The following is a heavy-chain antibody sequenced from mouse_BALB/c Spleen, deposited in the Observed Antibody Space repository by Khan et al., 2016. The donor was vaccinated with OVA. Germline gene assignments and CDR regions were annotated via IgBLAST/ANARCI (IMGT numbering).Heavy chain of an antibody. CDR3: ARVYVGDFDY. CDR1: GYSITSDYA. CDR2: ISYSGNP. V-gene: IGHV3-2*02. Sequence: EVQLQESGPGLVKPSQSLSLTCTVTGYSITSDYAWNWIRQFPGNKLEWMGYISYSGNPKSNPSLKSRISITRNTSKNQFFLQLNSMTIEDTATYYCARVYVGDFDYWGQGTTLTVSS. D-gene: IGHD1-1*01. J-gene: IGHJ2*01.